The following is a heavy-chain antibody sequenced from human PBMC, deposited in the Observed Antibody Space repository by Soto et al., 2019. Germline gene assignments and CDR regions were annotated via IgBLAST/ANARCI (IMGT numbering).Heavy chain of an antibody. CDR3: ARDGDSVVVTATPSRLDP. CDR2: INAGNGNT. D-gene: IGHD2-21*02. J-gene: IGHJ5*02. V-gene: IGHV1-3*01. Sequence: ASVKVSCKASGYTFTSYAMHWVRQAPGQRLEWMGWINAGNGNTKYSQKFQGRVTITRDTSASTAYMELSSLRSEDTAVYYCARDGDSVVVTATPSRLDPWGQGTLVTVSS. CDR1: GYTFTSYA.